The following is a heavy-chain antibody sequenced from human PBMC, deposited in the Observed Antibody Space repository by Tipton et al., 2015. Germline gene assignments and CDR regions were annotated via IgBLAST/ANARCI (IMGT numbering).Heavy chain of an antibody. CDR1: GGSFSGYF. D-gene: IGHD4-17*01. Sequence: TLFLTCAVYGGSFSGYFWTWIRQPPGKGLEWIGEINHSGYTNYNPSLKSRVTISVDTSRNQFSLRLSSVTAADTAAYYCARKTTDSVSSYGDSLDNWGQGTPVTVSS. CDR2: INHSGYT. V-gene: IGHV4-34*01. CDR3: ARKTTDSVSSYGDSLDN. J-gene: IGHJ4*02.